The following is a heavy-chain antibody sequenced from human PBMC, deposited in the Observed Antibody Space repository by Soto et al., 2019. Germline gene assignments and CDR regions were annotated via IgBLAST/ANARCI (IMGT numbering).Heavy chain of an antibody. D-gene: IGHD6-13*01. CDR1: GFTFGDYA. Sequence: PGGSLRLSCTASGFTFGDYAMSWFRQAPGKGLEWVAVISYDGSNKYYADSVKGRFTISRDNSKNTLYLQMNSLRAEDTAVYYCARGGQQLHGMDVWDQGTTVTVSS. J-gene: IGHJ6*02. V-gene: IGHV3-30-3*01. CDR2: ISYDGSNK. CDR3: ARGGQQLHGMDV.